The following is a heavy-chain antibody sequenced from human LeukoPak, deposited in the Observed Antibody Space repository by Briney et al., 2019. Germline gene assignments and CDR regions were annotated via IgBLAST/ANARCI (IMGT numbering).Heavy chain of an antibody. CDR1: GGTFSSYA. CDR2: IIPIFGTA. V-gene: IGHV1-69*13. D-gene: IGHD4-23*01. J-gene: IGHJ4*02. CDR3: ARFKGGNPALDY. Sequence: SVKVSCKASGGTFSSYAISWVRQAPGQGLEWMGGIIPIFGTANYAQKFQGRVTITADESTSTAYMELSSLRSEDTAVYYCARFKGGNPALDYWGQGTLVTVSS.